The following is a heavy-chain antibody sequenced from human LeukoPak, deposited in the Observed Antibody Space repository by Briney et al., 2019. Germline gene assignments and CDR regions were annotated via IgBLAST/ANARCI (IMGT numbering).Heavy chain of an antibody. CDR2: IWYDGSNK. CDR3: ARDNYQYYYYYYMDV. D-gene: IGHD1-7*01. J-gene: IGHJ6*03. Sequence: GGSLRLSCAASGFTFSSYGMPRVRQAPGKGLEWVAVIWYDGSNKYYGDSVKGRFTISRDNSKNTLYLQMNSLRAEDTAVYYCARDNYQYYYYYYMDVWGNGTTVTVSS. CDR1: GFTFSSYG. V-gene: IGHV3-33*01.